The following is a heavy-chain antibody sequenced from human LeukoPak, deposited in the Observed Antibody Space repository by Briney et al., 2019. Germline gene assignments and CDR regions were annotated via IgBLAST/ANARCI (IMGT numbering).Heavy chain of an antibody. CDR3: ARERVGGYNLDY. CDR2: IYYSGST. D-gene: IGHD5-24*01. V-gene: IGHV4-34*01. CDR1: GGFFSGYY. J-gene: IGHJ4*02. Sequence: SETLSLTCAVYGGFFSGYYWSWIRQPPGKGLEWIGSIYYSGSTYYNPSLKSRVTISVDTSKNQFSLKLSSVTAADTAVYYCARERVGGYNLDYWGQGTLVTVSS.